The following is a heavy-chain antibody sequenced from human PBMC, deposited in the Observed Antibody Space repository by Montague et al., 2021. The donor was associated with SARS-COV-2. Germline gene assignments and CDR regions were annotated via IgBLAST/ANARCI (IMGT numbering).Heavy chain of an antibody. CDR1: GGSFSGYY. CDR2: INHSGST. J-gene: IGHJ6*02. V-gene: IGHV4-34*01. Sequence: SETLSLTCAVYGGSFSGYYWSWIRQPPGKGLEWIGEINHSGSTSYNPSLKSRVTISVDTPKNQFSLKLSSVTAADTAVYYCARIRCITIFGVVITPYYYGMDVWGQGTTVTVSS. D-gene: IGHD3-3*01. CDR3: ARIRCITIFGVVITPYYYGMDV.